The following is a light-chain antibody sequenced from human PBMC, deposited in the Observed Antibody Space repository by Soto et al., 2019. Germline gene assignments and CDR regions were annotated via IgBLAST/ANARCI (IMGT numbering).Light chain of an antibody. CDR1: QSVSSY. CDR2: DAS. J-gene: IGKJ3*01. CDR3: QQRSNWPPGFT. Sequence: EIVLTQSPATLSLSPGERATLSCRASQSVSSYLAWYQQKPGQAPRLLIYDASNRATGIPARFSGSGSGTDVTLPISSLEPEDFAVYYCQQRSNWPPGFTFGPGTKVDIK. V-gene: IGKV3-11*01.